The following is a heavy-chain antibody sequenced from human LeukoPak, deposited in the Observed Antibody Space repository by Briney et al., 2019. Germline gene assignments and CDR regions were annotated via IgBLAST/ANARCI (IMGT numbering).Heavy chain of an antibody. V-gene: IGHV3-66*02. D-gene: IGHD3-9*01. Sequence: PGGSLRLSCAASGFTVSSNYMSWVRQAPGKELEWVSVIYSGGSTYYADSVKGRFTISRDNSKNTLYLQMNSLRAEDTAVYYCARGLLRYFDWSFYFDYWGQGTLVTVSS. CDR2: IYSGGST. CDR3: ARGLLRYFDWSFYFDY. CDR1: GFTVSSNY. J-gene: IGHJ4*02.